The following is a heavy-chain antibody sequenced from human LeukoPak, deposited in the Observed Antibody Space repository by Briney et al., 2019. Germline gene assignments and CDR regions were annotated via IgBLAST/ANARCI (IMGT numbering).Heavy chain of an antibody. D-gene: IGHD4-17*01. CDR1: GFTFSSYW. V-gene: IGHV3-7*03. Sequence: GGSLRLSCAASGFTFSSYWMSWVRQAPGKGLEWVANIKQDGSEKYYVDSVKGRFTISRDNAKNSLYLQMNSLRAEDTAVYYCAKLGDRMTTVTSDYWGQGTLVTVSS. J-gene: IGHJ4*02. CDR3: AKLGDRMTTVTSDY. CDR2: IKQDGSEK.